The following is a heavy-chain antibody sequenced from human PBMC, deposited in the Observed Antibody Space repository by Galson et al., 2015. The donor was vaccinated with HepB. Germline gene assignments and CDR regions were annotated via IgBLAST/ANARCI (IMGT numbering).Heavy chain of an antibody. CDR2: INPKTGGI. CDR3: TRDAKKEAVFSWFDP. J-gene: IGHJ5*02. Sequence: SVKVSCKASGYVFTDYHMNWVRQAPGQGLEWMGWINPKTGGINYALKFLGRVTLTRDTSISTAYMELSRLRSDDTAVYYCTRDAKKEAVFSWFDPWGQGTLVTVSS. V-gene: IGHV1-2*02. CDR1: GYVFTDYH.